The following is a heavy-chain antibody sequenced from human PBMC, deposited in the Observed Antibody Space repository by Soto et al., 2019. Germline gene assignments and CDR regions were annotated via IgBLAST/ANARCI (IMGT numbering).Heavy chain of an antibody. Sequence: SVKVSCKASGFTFTSSAVQWVRQARGQRLEWIGWIVVGSGNTNYAQKFQERVTITRDMSTSTAYMELSSLRSEDTAVYYCAAAELRFLEWYRYYYYGMDVWGQGATVTVSS. V-gene: IGHV1-58*01. D-gene: IGHD3-3*01. J-gene: IGHJ6*02. CDR3: AAAELRFLEWYRYYYYGMDV. CDR1: GFTFTSSA. CDR2: IVVGSGNT.